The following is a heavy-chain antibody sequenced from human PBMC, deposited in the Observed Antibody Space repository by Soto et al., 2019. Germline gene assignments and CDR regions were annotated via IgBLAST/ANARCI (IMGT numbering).Heavy chain of an antibody. J-gene: IGHJ6*02. CDR1: GFTFSSYA. D-gene: IGHD3-3*01. CDR2: ISGSGGST. Sequence: GGSLRLSCAASGFTFSSYAMSWVRQAPGKGLEWVSAISGSGGSTYYADSVKGRFTISRDNSKNTLYLQMNSLRAEDTAVYYCASPGTIFGVVSPYYYYYAMYAWGQATTVTICS. CDR3: ASPGTIFGVVSPYYYYYAMYA. V-gene: IGHV3-23*01.